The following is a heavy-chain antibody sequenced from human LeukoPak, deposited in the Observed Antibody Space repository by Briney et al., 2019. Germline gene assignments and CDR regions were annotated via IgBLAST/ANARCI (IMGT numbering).Heavy chain of an antibody. CDR3: TRVATAGTWTDY. CDR2: IWSGGSIA. V-gene: IGHV3-33*03. CDR1: GFTFSDYG. D-gene: IGHD6-25*01. J-gene: IGHJ4*02. Sequence: WGSLRLPCAASGFTFSDYGMQWVRQAPGKGLEFLSVIWSGGSIADYAESVRGRFTISRDNSKNTVYLQMNSLRAEDTAIYFCTRVATAGTWTDYWGQGTLVTVSS.